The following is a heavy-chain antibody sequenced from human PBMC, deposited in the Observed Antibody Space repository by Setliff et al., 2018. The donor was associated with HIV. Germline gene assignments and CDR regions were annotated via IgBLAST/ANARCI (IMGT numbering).Heavy chain of an antibody. CDR3: GKDYVADYYTPSGRDGAVDY. CDR1: GFTFSRYW. D-gene: IGHD3-10*01. CDR2: ISFHGRNK. V-gene: IGHV3-30*18. J-gene: IGHJ4*02. Sequence: GGSLRLSCAASGFTFSRYWMHWVRQAPGQGLVWVALISFHGRNKYYGDSVKGRFTISRDDSKSTLYLQMNSLRADATAVYYCGKDYVADYYTPSGRDGAVDYWGQGTLVTVSS.